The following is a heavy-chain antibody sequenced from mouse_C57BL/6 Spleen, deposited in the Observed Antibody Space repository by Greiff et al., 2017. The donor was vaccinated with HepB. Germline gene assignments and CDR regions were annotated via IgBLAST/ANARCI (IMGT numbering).Heavy chain of an antibody. Sequence: VQLQQSGAELVRPGASVTLSCKVSGYTFTDFEMTWLKQTPLHGLEWIGAIDPETGGTAYNQKFKGKAILTADKSSSTAYMELRSLTSEDSAVYYCTRGYARWYFDVWGTGTTVTVSS. D-gene: IGHD3-3*01. J-gene: IGHJ1*03. V-gene: IGHV1-15*01. CDR3: TRGYARWYFDV. CDR2: IDPETGGT. CDR1: GYTFTDFE.